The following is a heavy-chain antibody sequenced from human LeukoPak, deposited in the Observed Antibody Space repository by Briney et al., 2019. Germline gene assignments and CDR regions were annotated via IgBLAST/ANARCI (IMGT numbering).Heavy chain of an antibody. CDR1: GRSIHTYY. D-gene: IGHD3-16*01. CDR3: ARGTVRRGMGERFFDF. CDR2: IYYSGTT. Sequence: SETLSLTCSVSGRSIHTYYWTWIRLSPGKGLDWIGYIYYSGTTNYNPSLTSRVSMSVDTSRNQFSLRLRSVNAADSAIYYCARGTVRRGMGERFFDFWGQGTLVTVSS. V-gene: IGHV4-59*01. J-gene: IGHJ4*02.